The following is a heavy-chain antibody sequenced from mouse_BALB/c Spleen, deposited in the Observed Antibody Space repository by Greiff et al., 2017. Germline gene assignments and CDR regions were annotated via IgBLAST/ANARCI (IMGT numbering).Heavy chain of an antibody. D-gene: IGHD1-1*01. J-gene: IGHJ4*01. CDR2: ISSGSSTI. CDR1: GFTFSSFG. V-gene: IGHV5-17*02. CDR3: ARYYYGSSYGPSYYAMDY. Sequence: EVKLMESGGGLVQPGGSRKLSCAASGFTFSSFGMHWVRQAPEKGLEWVAYISSGSSTIYYADTVKGRFTISRDNPKNTLFLQMTSLRSEDTAMYYCARYYYGSSYGPSYYAMDYWGQGTSVTVSS.